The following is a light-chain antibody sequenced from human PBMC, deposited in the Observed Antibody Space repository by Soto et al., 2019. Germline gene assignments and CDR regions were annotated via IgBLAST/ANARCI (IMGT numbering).Light chain of an antibody. CDR2: DTS. Sequence: EIVLTQSPATLSLSPGERATLSCRASQSISSYLAWYQQRPGQAPRLLIYDTSHRATGIPARFSGSGSGTDFTLTISSLEPEDFAVYYCQQRSNWPRTFGQGTKVEFK. V-gene: IGKV3-11*01. J-gene: IGKJ1*01. CDR1: QSISSY. CDR3: QQRSNWPRT.